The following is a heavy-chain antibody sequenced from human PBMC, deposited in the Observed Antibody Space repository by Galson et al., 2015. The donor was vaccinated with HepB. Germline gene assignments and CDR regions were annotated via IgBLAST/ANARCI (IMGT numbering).Heavy chain of an antibody. J-gene: IGHJ4*02. CDR2: ISSSSTI. CDR3: ARSPLRFAFDY. Sequence: SLRLSCAASGFTFSSYSMNWVRRAPGKGLEWVSYISSSSTIYYADSVKGRFTISRDNAKNSLYLQMNSLRDEDTAVYYCARSPLRFAFDYWGQGTLVTVSS. CDR1: GFTFSSYS. D-gene: IGHD5-12*01. V-gene: IGHV3-48*02.